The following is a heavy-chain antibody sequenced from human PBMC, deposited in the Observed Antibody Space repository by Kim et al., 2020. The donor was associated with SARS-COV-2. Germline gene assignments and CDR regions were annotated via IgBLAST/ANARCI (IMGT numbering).Heavy chain of an antibody. Sequence: GGSLRLSCTASGFTFGDYAMSWVRQAPGKGLEWVGFIRSKAYGGITEYAASVKVRFTISRDDSKSIAYLQMNSLKTEDTAVYYCTRSSSGWYYFDYWGQGALVTVSS. CDR1: GFTFGDYA. CDR3: TRSSSGWYYFDY. D-gene: IGHD6-19*01. V-gene: IGHV3-49*04. J-gene: IGHJ4*02. CDR2: IRSKAYGGIT.